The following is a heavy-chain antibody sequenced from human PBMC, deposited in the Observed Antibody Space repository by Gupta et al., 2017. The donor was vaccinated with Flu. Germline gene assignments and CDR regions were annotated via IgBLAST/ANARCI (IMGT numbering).Heavy chain of an antibody. V-gene: IGHV3-15*01. D-gene: IGHD6-6*01. CDR3: TTSIVPGY. J-gene: IGHJ4*02. Sequence: EVQLVESGGGLVKPGGSLRLSCAASGFTFSNAWMSWVRQAPGKGLEWVGRSKSKTDGGTTDYAAPMKGRFTISRDDSKNTLYLQMNSLKTEDTAVYYCTTSIVPGYWGQGTLVTVSS. CDR1: GFTFSNAW. CDR2: SKSKTDGGTT.